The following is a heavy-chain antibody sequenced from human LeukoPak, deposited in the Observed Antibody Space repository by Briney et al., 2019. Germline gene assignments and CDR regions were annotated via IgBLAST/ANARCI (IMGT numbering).Heavy chain of an antibody. D-gene: IGHD6-13*01. CDR1: GFTFSSYA. CDR2: ISGSGGST. Sequence: PGGSLRLSCAASGFTFSSYAMSWVRQAPGKGREWVSAISGSGGSTYYADSVKGRFTISRDNSKNTLYLQMNSLRAEDTAVYYCAKDWGCSSWYSWGLDRVDGFDIWGQGTMVTVSS. V-gene: IGHV3-23*01. CDR3: AKDWGCSSWYSWGLDRVDGFDI. J-gene: IGHJ3*02.